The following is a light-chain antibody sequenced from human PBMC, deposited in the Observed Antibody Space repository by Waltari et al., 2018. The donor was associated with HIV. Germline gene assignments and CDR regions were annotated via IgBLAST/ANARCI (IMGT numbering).Light chain of an antibody. CDR2: DAS. Sequence: EIALTQSPATLSLSPGERATLSCRTSQSIGSYLAWYQQKPGQAPRLLIYDASNRATGIPARFSGSGSGTDFTLSITSLEPEDFAVYYCQLRTRWPPLFTFGGGTNLEIK. J-gene: IGKJ4*01. CDR3: QLRTRWPPLFT. V-gene: IGKV3-11*01. CDR1: QSIGSY.